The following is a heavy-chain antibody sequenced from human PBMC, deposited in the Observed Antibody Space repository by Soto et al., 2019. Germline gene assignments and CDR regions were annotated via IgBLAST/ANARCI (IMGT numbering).Heavy chain of an antibody. V-gene: IGHV3-66*01. J-gene: IGHJ3*02. Sequence: GGSLRLSCAASGFTVSSNYMSWVRQAPGKGLDWVSLISSGGSAYYADSVKGRFTISRDTSKNTLSLQMNSLRVEDTAVYYCARDRHYYDSSGWDLGGDAFDIWGQGTMVTVSS. CDR2: ISSGGSA. CDR3: ARDRHYYDSSGWDLGGDAFDI. CDR1: GFTVSSNY. D-gene: IGHD3-22*01.